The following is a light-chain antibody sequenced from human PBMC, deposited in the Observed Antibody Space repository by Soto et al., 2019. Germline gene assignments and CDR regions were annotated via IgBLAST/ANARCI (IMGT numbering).Light chain of an antibody. V-gene: IGKV3-11*01. J-gene: IGKJ4*01. CDR3: QHRSNWPLT. CDR2: DAS. CDR1: QSVSSY. Sequence: EIVLTHSPATLSLSPGERATLSCRASQSVSSYLAWYQQKPGQAPRLLIYDASNRAPGIPARFSGSGSGTDFTLSISSLEPEDFAFYYCQHRSNWPLTFGGGTKVDIK.